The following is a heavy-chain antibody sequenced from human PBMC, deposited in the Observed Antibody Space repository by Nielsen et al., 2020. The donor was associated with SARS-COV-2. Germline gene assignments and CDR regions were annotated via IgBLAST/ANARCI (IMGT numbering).Heavy chain of an antibody. CDR1: GFTFSFYD. V-gene: IGHV3-33*06. Sequence: GESLKISCAAPGFTFSFYDIHWVRQAPGEGLEWVAVMWADGATEHYAESVKGRFTVSRDASKNTVYLQMNSLRAADSAVYYCAKDLGPDAGYTVFNDYFDNWGQGTLVTVSS. D-gene: IGHD5/OR15-5a*01. J-gene: IGHJ4*02. CDR3: AKDLGPDAGYTVFNDYFDN. CDR2: MWADGATE.